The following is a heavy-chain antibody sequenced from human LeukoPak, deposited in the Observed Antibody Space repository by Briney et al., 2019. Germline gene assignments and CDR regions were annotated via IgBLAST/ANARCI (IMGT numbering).Heavy chain of an antibody. Sequence: SETLSLTCTVSGGPISSYYWSWIRQPPGKGLEWIGYIYYSGSTNYNPSLKSRVTISVDTSKNQFSLKLSSVTAADTAVYYCARQDTTYYYGSGSYPFDIWGQGTMVTVSS. J-gene: IGHJ3*02. CDR1: GGPISSYY. D-gene: IGHD3-10*01. V-gene: IGHV4-59*08. CDR3: ARQDTTYYYGSGSYPFDI. CDR2: IYYSGST.